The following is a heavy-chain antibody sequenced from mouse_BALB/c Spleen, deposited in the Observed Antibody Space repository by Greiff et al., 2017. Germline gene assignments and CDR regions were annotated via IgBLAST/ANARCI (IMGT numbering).Heavy chain of an antibody. CDR3: ARSLLRLYWYFDV. D-gene: IGHD1-2*01. J-gene: IGHJ1*01. V-gene: IGHV5-17*02. CDR1: GFTFSSFG. Sequence: EVQLVESGGGLVQPGGSRKLSCAASGFTFSSFGMHWVRQAPEKGLEWVAYISSGSSTIYYADTVKGRFTISRDNPKNTLFLQMTSLRSEDTAMYYCARSLLRLYWYFDVWGAGTTVTVSS. CDR2: ISSGSSTI.